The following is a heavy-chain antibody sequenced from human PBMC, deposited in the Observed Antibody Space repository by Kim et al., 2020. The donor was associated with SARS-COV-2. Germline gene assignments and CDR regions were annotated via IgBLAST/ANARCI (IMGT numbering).Heavy chain of an antibody. V-gene: IGHV3-21*04. CDR1: GFTFSSYS. CDR2: ISSSSSYI. D-gene: IGHD5-18*01. Sequence: GGSLRLSCAASGFTFSSYSMNWVRQAPGKGLEWVSSISSSSSYIYYADSVKGRFTISRDNAKNSLYLQMNSLRAEDTAVYYCAREGTAMVPLRYYYYYYGMDVWGQGTTVTVSS. J-gene: IGHJ6*02. CDR3: AREGTAMVPLRYYYYYYGMDV.